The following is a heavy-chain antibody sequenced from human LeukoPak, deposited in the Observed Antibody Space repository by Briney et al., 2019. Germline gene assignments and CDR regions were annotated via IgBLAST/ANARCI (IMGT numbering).Heavy chain of an antibody. V-gene: IGHV4-34*01. D-gene: IGHD6-13*01. J-gene: IGHJ4*02. CDR1: GGSFSGYY. CDR3: ARRIRISRQQLAPGRFDY. CDR2: INHSGST. Sequence: PSETLSLTCAVYGGSFSGYYWSWIRQPPGKGLEWIGEINHSGSTNYNPSLKSRVTISVDTSKNQFSLKLSSVTAADTAVYYCARRIRISRQQLAPGRFDYWGQGTLVTVSS.